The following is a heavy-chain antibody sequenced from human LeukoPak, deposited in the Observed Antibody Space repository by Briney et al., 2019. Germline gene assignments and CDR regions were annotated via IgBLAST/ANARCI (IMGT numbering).Heavy chain of an antibody. J-gene: IGHJ5*02. CDR1: GYTFTGYY. V-gene: IGHV1-2*02. CDR3: ARARKSGGITMIRGVKDRGWLDP. Sequence: ASVKVSCKASGYTFTGYYMHRVRQAPGQGLEWMGWINPNSGGTNYAQKFQGRVTMTRDTSISTAYMELSKLRAEDTAVYYCARARKSGGITMIRGVKDRGWLDPWGQGTLVTVSS. CDR2: INPNSGGT. D-gene: IGHD3-10*01.